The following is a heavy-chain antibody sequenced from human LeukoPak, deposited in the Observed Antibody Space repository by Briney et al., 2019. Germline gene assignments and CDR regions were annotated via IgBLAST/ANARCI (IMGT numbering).Heavy chain of an antibody. V-gene: IGHV3-20*04. CDR2: INWNGGST. CDR3: ARNYYGSFGLDY. Sequence: GGSLRLSCAASGFTFDVYGMSWVRQAPGKGLEWVSGINWNGGSTGYADSVKGRFTISRDNAKNSLYLQMNSLRAEDTAFYYCARNYYGSFGLDYWGQGTLVTVSS. J-gene: IGHJ4*02. CDR1: GFTFDVYG. D-gene: IGHD3-10*01.